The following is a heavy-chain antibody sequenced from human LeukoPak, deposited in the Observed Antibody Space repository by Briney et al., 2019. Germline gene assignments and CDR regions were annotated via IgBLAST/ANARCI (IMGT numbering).Heavy chain of an antibody. V-gene: IGHV4-39*07. CDR3: ARRDSGWYLDY. CDR1: GVSISTRNYY. Sequence: SEALSLTYTVSGVSISTRNYYWGWIRQPPGKGLEWIGNIFYSGSTYYSPSFKSRVTISLDTSRNQFSLKVNSVTAADTAVYYCARRDSGWYLDYWGQGTLVTVSS. D-gene: IGHD4-17*01. J-gene: IGHJ4*02. CDR2: IFYSGST.